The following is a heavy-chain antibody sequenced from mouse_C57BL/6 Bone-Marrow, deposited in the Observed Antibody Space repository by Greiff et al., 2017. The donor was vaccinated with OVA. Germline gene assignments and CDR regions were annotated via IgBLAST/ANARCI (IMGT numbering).Heavy chain of an antibody. Sequence: QVQLQQPGAELVKPGASVKLSCKASGYTFTSYWMHWVKQRPGQGLEWIGMIHPNSGSTNYNEKFKSKATLTVDKSSSTAYMQLSSLTSEDSAVYYCARSPDYYGSSYNCDVWGTGTTVTVSS. CDR2: IHPNSGST. CDR1: GYTFTSYW. CDR3: ARSPDYYGSSYNCDV. V-gene: IGHV1-64*01. D-gene: IGHD1-1*01. J-gene: IGHJ1*03.